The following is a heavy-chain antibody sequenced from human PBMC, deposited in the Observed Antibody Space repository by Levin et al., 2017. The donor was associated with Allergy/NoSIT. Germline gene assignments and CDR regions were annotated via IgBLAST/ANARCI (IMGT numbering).Heavy chain of an antibody. D-gene: IGHD6-13*01. CDR3: TTIPGIATEPD. Sequence: NTGGSLRLSCAASGFTFSLYTMNWVRQAPGKGLEWISSISTSSSHINYAASVKGRFTISRDNAKNLLYLQMNSLRAEDTAVYYCTTIPGIATEPDWGQGTLVTVSS. V-gene: IGHV3-21*06. CDR1: GFTFSLYT. J-gene: IGHJ4*02. CDR2: ISTSSSHI.